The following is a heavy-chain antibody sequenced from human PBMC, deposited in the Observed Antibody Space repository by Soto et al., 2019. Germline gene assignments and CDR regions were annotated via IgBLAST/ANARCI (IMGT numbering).Heavy chain of an antibody. V-gene: IGHV3-30-3*02. CDR2: VSYDGRNK. D-gene: IGHD6-6*01. J-gene: IGHJ4*02. Sequence: GGSLRLSCAGYGFKFSNYAIHWVRRAPGKGLEWVAVVSYDGRNKYYADSVKGRFSISGDNSKNMLFLEMNSLRAEDTAVYYCAKRVAYSSSSAYFDYWGQGTLVTVSS. CDR3: AKRVAYSSSSAYFDY. CDR1: GFKFSNYA.